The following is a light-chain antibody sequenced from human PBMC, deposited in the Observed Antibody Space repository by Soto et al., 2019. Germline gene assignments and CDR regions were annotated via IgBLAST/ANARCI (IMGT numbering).Light chain of an antibody. J-gene: IGKJ1*01. CDR1: QSVPNSY. CDR2: GAS. Sequence: IVLTQSPATLSVSPGERATLSCRASQSVPNSYLAWYQQKPGQAPRLLIYGASSRATGIPVRFSGSGSGTDLTLTVSRLEPEDFAVYYCQRYGTSTTFGQGNKVDIK. CDR3: QRYGTSTT. V-gene: IGKV3-20*01.